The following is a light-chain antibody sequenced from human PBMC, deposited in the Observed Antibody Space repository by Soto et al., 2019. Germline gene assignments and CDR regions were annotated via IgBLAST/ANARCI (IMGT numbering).Light chain of an antibody. V-gene: IGKV3-20*01. CDR1: QSVSSSY. J-gene: IGKJ1*01. CDR3: QQYGGT. CDR2: GAS. Sequence: EIVLTQSPGTLSLSPGERATLSCRASQSVSSSYLAWYQQKPGQAPRLLIYGASSRATGIPDRFSGSGSGTDFPLTISSLEPEDFAVYYCQQYGGTFGQGTKVEIK.